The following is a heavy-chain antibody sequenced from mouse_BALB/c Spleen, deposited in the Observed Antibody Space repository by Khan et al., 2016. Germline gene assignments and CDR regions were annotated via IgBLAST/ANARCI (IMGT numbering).Heavy chain of an antibody. CDR2: VNPNNGGT. J-gene: IGHJ4*01. CDR3: LRGAIDY. V-gene: IGHV1-26*01. CDR1: GYSFTGYY. Sequence: VQLQQPGPDLVKPGASVKISCKASGYSFTGYYIHWVKQSHGKSLEWIGRVNPNNGGTSYNQKFKGKVVLTIDKSSTTAYMELRSLTSEDSAGCYSLRGAIDYWGQGTSVTVSS. D-gene: IGHD1-1*01.